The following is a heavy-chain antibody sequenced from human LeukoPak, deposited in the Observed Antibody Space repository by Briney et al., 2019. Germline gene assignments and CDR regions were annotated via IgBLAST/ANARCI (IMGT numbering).Heavy chain of an antibody. J-gene: IGHJ5*02. V-gene: IGHV4-38-2*02. D-gene: IGHD2/OR15-2a*01. Sequence: PSETLSLTCTVSGYSISSGYYWGWIRQPPGKGLEWIGSIYHSGSTYYNPSLKSRVTISVDTSKNQFSLKLSSVTAADTAVYYCAAKLSVWFDPWGQGTLVTVSS. CDR2: IYHSGST. CDR1: GYSISSGYY. CDR3: AAKLSVWFDP.